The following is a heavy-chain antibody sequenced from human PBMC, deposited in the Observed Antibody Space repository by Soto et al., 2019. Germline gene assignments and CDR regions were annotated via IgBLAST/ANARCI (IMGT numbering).Heavy chain of an antibody. V-gene: IGHV4-59*08. Sequence: TSETLSLTCTVSGGSISSYYWSWIRQPPGKGLEWIGYIYYSGSTNYNPSLKSRVTISVDTSKNQFSLKLSSVTAADTAVYYCARGPYSGSYYNFDYWGQGTLVTVSS. J-gene: IGHJ4*02. D-gene: IGHD1-26*01. CDR3: ARGPYSGSYYNFDY. CDR1: GGSISSYY. CDR2: IYYSGST.